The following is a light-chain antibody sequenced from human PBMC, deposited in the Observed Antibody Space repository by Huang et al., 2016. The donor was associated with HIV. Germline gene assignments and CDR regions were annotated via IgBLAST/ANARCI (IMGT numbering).Light chain of an antibody. Sequence: AIQMTQSPSSLSASVGDRVTITCRASQDIRNDLVWYHKRPGRDPKLRIYAAFNLQSGVPARFSGSGSGTDFTLTISDLQPEDFATYYCLQDYSYPHTFGQGTKLEL. J-gene: IGKJ2*01. CDR3: LQDYSYPHT. CDR1: QDIRND. CDR2: AAF. V-gene: IGKV1-6*01.